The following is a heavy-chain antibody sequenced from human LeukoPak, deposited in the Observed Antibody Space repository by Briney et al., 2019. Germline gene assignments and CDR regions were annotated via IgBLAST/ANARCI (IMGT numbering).Heavy chain of an antibody. CDR2: ISGSGDST. D-gene: IGHD3-10*01. Sequence: PGGSLRLSCAASGFTFSDYLMHWVRQAPGKGLEWLSTISGSGDSTYYADSVKGRFTISRDNSKNTLFLQMNSLRAEDTAIYYCAKWQYYGSGDDYWGQGTLVTVSS. J-gene: IGHJ4*02. CDR1: GFTFSDYL. V-gene: IGHV3-23*01. CDR3: AKWQYYGSGDDY.